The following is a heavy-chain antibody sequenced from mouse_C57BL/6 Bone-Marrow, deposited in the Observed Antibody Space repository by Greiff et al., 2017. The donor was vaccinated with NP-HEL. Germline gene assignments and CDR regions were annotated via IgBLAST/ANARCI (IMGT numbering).Heavy chain of an antibody. CDR3: ARRVYYGYDWYFDV. D-gene: IGHD2-2*01. V-gene: IGHV1-55*01. J-gene: IGHJ1*03. CDR1: GYTFTSYW. Sequence: QVHVKQPGAELVKPGASVKMSCKASGYTFTSYWITWVKQRPGQGLEWIGDIYPGSGSTNYNEKFKSKATLTVDTSSSTAYMQLSSLTSEDSAVYYCARRVYYGYDWYFDVWGTGTTVTVSS. CDR2: IYPGSGST.